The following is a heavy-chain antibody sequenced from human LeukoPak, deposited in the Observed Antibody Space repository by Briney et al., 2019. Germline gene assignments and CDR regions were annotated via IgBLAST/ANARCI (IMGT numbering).Heavy chain of an antibody. V-gene: IGHV4-34*01. D-gene: IGHD5-18*01. Sequence: MSSETLSLTCAVYGGSFSGYYWSWIRQPPGKGLEWIGEINHSGSTNYNPSLKSRITISVDTSKNQFSLKLSSVTAADTSVYYCARQMGWIQLTDAFDIWGQGTMVTVSS. CDR3: ARQMGWIQLTDAFDI. CDR1: GGSFSGYY. CDR2: INHSGST. J-gene: IGHJ3*02.